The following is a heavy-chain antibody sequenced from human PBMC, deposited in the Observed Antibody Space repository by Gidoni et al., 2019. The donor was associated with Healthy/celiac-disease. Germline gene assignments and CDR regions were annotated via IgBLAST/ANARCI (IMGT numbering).Heavy chain of an antibody. V-gene: IGHV2-70*01. CDR2: IDWDDDK. D-gene: IGHD3-10*01. Sequence: QVTLRESGPALVKPTQTLPLTCPFSGFSLSTSGMCVSWIRQPPGKALEWLALIDWDDDKYYSTSLKTRLTISKDTSKNQVVLTMTNMDPVDTATYYCARIPYYGSGSYYEGFDYWGQGTLVTVSS. J-gene: IGHJ4*02. CDR1: GFSLSTSGMC. CDR3: ARIPYYGSGSYYEGFDY.